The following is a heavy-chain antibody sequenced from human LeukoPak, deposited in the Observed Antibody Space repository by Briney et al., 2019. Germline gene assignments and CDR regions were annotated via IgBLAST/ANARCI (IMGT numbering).Heavy chain of an antibody. D-gene: IGHD3-3*01. V-gene: IGHV3-23*01. CDR2: FSGSGGST. Sequence: WGALRLSCAASGFTLCSHAMSWVRQAPGEGLEWGSAFSGSGGSTYYADSVKGRFTISRDNSKNTLYLQMNSLRAEDTAVYYCAKVCTYYDFWSGYPDWGQGTLVTVSS. CDR1: GFTLCSHA. J-gene: IGHJ4*02. CDR3: AKVCTYYDFWSGYPD.